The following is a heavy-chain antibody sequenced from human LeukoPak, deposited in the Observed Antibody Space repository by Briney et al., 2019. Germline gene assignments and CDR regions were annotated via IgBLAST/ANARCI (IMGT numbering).Heavy chain of an antibody. J-gene: IGHJ4*02. D-gene: IGHD3-16*02. Sequence: GGSLRLSCAASGFTFNSYDMHWIRQAPGKGLEWVSSISGSTSYIYYADSVRGRFTISRDNAKNSLYMQMNSLRAEDTAVYYCARGSDFVWGSYRPYFDYWGQGTLVTVSS. CDR3: ARGSDFVWGSYRPYFDY. CDR2: ISGSTSYI. CDR1: GFTFNSYD. V-gene: IGHV3-21*01.